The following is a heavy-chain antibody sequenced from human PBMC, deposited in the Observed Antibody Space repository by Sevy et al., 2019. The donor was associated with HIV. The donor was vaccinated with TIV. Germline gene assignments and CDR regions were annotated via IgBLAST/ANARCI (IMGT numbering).Heavy chain of an antibody. CDR2: VSYGGST. CDR1: GGSIGSNSFY. CDR3: ARQKVRSAYYYDTSGRQGKADFDS. V-gene: IGHV4-39*01. D-gene: IGHD3-22*01. Sequence: SETLSLTCTVSGGSIGSNSFYWGWIRQPPGKELEWIGTVSYGGSTYYNPSLRSRVTISVDASKKQFSLKLSSVTAADTAVYYCARQKVRSAYYYDTSGRQGKADFDSWGQEPWSPSPQ. J-gene: IGHJ4*01.